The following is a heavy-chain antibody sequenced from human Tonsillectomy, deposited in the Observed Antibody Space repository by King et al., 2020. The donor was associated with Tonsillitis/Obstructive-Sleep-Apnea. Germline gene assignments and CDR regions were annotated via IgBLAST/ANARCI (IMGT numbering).Heavy chain of an antibody. D-gene: IGHD3-22*01. CDR1: VITFSRW. CDR2: IKSDGSNT. V-gene: IGHV3-74*01. J-gene: IGHJ3*02. CDR3: ASRYYYDSGGAFDI. Sequence: VQLVESGGGLVQPGGSLRLSCAFSVITFSRWMYWVRQAPGKGPVWVSRIKSDGSNTDYADSVKGRFTISRDNAKNTLYLQMNSLRAEDTAVYYCASRYYYDSGGAFDIWGQGTMVTVSP.